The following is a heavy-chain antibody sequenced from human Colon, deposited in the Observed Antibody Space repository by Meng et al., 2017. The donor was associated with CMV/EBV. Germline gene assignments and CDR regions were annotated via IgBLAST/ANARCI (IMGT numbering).Heavy chain of an antibody. CDR3: ARDPSIDYYGPSPYFDY. CDR2: IIPIIDIA. V-gene: IGHV1-69*04. D-gene: IGHD3-10*01. J-gene: IGHJ4*02. Sequence: SVKVSCKASGGTFSSYSISWVRQAPGQGLEWMGRIIPIIDIANYAQKFQDRVTITADKSTGTAYMELNSLRSEDTAMYYCARDPSIDYYGPSPYFDYWGQGTLATVSS. CDR1: GGTFSSYS.